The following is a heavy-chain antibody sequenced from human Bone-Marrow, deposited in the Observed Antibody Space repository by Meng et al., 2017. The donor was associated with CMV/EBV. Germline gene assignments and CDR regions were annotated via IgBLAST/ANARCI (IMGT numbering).Heavy chain of an antibody. CDR2: ISSSSSYI. CDR3: ARTPAVAGTD. D-gene: IGHD6-19*01. CDR1: GFTFSNSD. V-gene: IGHV3-21*01. Sequence: GESLKISCAASGFTFSNSDMNWVRQAPGKGLEWVSSISSSSSYIYYADSVKGRFTISRDNAKNSLYLQMSTLRAEDTAVYYCARTPAVAGTDWGQGTLVTVSS. J-gene: IGHJ4*02.